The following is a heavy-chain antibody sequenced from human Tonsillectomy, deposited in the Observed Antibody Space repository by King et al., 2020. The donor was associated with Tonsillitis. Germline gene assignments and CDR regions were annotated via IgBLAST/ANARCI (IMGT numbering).Heavy chain of an antibody. CDR3: AKDLADYGDY. Sequence: EVQLVESGGGLVQPGGSLRLSCAASGFTFSNNAMSWVRQAPGKGLEWVSAISGSGGRIYYAESVKGRFTISRDNSKNTLYLQMNSLRAEHTAVYYCAKDLADYGDYWGQGTLVTVSS. CDR1: GFTFSNNA. D-gene: IGHD3-16*01. CDR2: ISGSGGRI. J-gene: IGHJ4*02. V-gene: IGHV3-23*04.